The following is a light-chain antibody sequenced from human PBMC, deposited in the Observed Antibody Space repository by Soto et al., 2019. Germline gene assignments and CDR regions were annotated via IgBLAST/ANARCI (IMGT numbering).Light chain of an antibody. J-gene: IGKJ1*01. Sequence: KKSAGTLSLSTGERATLSCRASQSVSNNYLAWYQQKPGQAPRLLIYDASNRATGIPARFSGSGSGTDFTLTISSLQPEDSATYYCQQSYSALVAFGQGTKVDIK. CDR2: DAS. V-gene: IGKV3D-20*02. CDR3: QQSYSALVA. CDR1: QSVSNNY.